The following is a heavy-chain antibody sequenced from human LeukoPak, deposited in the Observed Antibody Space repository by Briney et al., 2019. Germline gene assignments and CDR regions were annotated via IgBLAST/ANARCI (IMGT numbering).Heavy chain of an antibody. V-gene: IGHV7-4-1*02. CDR2: INTNAGNP. Sequence: ASVKVSCKASGYTFTSYGISWVRQAPGQGLEWMGWINTNAGNPTYAQGFTGRFVFSLDTSVSTAYLQISSLKAEDTAVYYCAREPEVNDYVWGSYRGPSTDDYWGQGTLVTVSS. CDR3: AREPEVNDYVWGSYRGPSTDDY. J-gene: IGHJ4*02. D-gene: IGHD3-16*02. CDR1: GYTFTSYG.